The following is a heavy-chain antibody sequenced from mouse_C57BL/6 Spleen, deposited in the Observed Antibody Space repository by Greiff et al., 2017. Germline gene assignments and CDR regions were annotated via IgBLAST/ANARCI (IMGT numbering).Heavy chain of an antibody. CDR3: ARSNTVVAPSLDY. D-gene: IGHD1-1*01. V-gene: IGHV1-4*01. CDR2: INPSSGYT. J-gene: IGHJ2*01. Sequence: QVHVKQSGAELARPGASVKMSCKASGYTFTSYTMHWVKQRPGQGLEWIGYINPSSGYTKYNQKFKDKATLTADKSSSTAYMQLSSLTSEDSAVYYCARSNTVVAPSLDYWGQGTTLTVSS. CDR1: GYTFTSYT.